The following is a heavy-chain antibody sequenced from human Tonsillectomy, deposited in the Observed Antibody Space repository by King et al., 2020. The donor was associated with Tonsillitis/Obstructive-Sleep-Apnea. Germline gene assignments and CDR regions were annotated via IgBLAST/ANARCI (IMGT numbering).Heavy chain of an antibody. CDR1: GYTFTSYA. J-gene: IGHJ4*02. Sequence: VQLVQSGSELKKPGASVRVSCKASGYTFTSYAMNWVRQAPGQGLEWMGWVNTNTGHPTYAQGFTGRFVFSLDTSVSTAYLQISSLKAEDTAVYYCARDASPSDSDSDPRVYWRQGTLVTVSS. CDR2: VNTNTGHP. D-gene: IGHD5-12*01. V-gene: IGHV7-4-1*02. CDR3: ARDASPSDSDSDPRVY.